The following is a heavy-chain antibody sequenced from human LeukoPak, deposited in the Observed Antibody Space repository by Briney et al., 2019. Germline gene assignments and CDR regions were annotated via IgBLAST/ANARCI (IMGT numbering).Heavy chain of an antibody. V-gene: IGHV3-21*04. CDR2: ISSSSSYI. J-gene: IGHJ4*02. Sequence: GGSLRLSCAASGFTFSSYSMNWVRQAPGKGLEWVSSISSSSSYIYYADSVKGRFTISRDNAKNSLYLQMNSLRGEDTAVYYCAKDFRIGYSAHFDYWGQGALVTVSS. CDR3: AKDFRIGYSAHFDY. CDR1: GFTFSSYS. D-gene: IGHD2-21*01.